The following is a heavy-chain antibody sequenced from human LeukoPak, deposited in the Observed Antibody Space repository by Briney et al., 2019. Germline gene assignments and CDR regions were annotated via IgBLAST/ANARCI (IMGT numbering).Heavy chain of an antibody. CDR1: GGSISSGGYS. Sequence: SETLSLTCAVSGGSISSGGYSWSWIRQPPGKGLEWIRYIYHSGSTYYNPSLKSRVTISVDRSKNQFSLKLSSVTAADTAVYYCARVDGSGSYYYPYWYFDLWGRGTLVTVSS. V-gene: IGHV4-30-2*01. D-gene: IGHD3-10*01. CDR2: IYHSGST. J-gene: IGHJ2*01. CDR3: ARVDGSGSYYYPYWYFDL.